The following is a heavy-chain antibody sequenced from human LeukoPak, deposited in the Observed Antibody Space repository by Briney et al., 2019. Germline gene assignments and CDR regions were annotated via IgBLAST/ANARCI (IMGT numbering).Heavy chain of an antibody. Sequence: ASVKVSCKASGYTLTSYGISWVRQAPGQGLEWMGWISAYKGNTNYAQKLQGRVTMTTDTSTSTAYMELSSLRSEDTAVYYCARGVGYCSGGSCYSGRQRFDPWGQGTLVTVSS. D-gene: IGHD2-15*01. CDR1: GYTLTSYG. V-gene: IGHV1-18*01. CDR3: ARGVGYCSGGSCYSGRQRFDP. J-gene: IGHJ5*02. CDR2: ISAYKGNT.